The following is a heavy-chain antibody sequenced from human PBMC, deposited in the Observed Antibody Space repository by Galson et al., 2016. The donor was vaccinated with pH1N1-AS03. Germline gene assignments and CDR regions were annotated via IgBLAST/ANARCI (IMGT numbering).Heavy chain of an antibody. J-gene: IGHJ1*01. V-gene: IGHV4-59*11. CDR2: ICNSGST. Sequence: ETLSLTCTVSGGSFSSHCWSWIRQPPGKGLAWIGYICNSGSTDYTPSLESRVTISIDTSKSQFSLMLSSVTAADTAVYFCARDGNDDSSGYYPEYFQLWGQGSLVTVSS. D-gene: IGHD3-22*01. CDR1: GGSFSSHC. CDR3: ARDGNDDSSGYYPEYFQL.